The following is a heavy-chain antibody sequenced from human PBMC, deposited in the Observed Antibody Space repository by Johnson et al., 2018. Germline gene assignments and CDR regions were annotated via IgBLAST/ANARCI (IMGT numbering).Heavy chain of an antibody. CDR3: ARDQASYGSGTYYTPFGGAQN. CDR2: ISYDGSNE. V-gene: IGHV3-30-3*01. J-gene: IGHJ1*01. Sequence: VQLVESGGGVVQPGRSLRLSCAASGFTFTNFAIHWVRQAPGKGLEWVAVISYDGSNEFYADSVKGRFTISRDNSKNTLYLQMNSLRPGDTSVYYCARDQASYGSGTYYTPFGGAQNWGQGTLVTVSS. CDR1: GFTFTNFA. D-gene: IGHD3-10*01.